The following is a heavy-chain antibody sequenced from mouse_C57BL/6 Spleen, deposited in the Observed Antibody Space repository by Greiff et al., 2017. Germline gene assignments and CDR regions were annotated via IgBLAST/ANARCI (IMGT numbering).Heavy chain of an antibody. D-gene: IGHD3-2*02. CDR1: GYTFTDYN. V-gene: IGHV1-18*01. J-gene: IGHJ4*01. CDR2: INPNNGGT. Sequence: EVQLQQSGPELVKPGASVKIPCKASGYTFTDYNMDWVKQSHGKSLEWIGDINPNNGGTIYNQKFKGKATLTVAKSSSTAYMELRSLTSEDTAVYYCARSGRLYAMDYWGQGTSVTVSS. CDR3: ARSGRLYAMDY.